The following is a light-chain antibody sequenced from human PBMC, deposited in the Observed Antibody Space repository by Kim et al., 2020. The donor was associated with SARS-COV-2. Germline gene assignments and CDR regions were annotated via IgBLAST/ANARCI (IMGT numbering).Light chain of an antibody. Sequence: ALRQTVRITCEGDSLRSNYASWYQQKPGQAPVLVIYGKNNRPSGIPDRFAGSSSGNTASLSITGAQAGEEADYYCSSRDSSGNVVVFGGGTQLTVL. CDR2: GKN. J-gene: IGLJ2*01. CDR1: SLRSNY. V-gene: IGLV3-19*01. CDR3: SSRDSSGNVVV.